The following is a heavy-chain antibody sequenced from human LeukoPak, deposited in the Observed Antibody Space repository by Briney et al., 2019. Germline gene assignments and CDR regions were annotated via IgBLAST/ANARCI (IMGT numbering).Heavy chain of an antibody. D-gene: IGHD6-6*01. CDR1: GASVSSGYY. CDR3: ARGRWQLVRFYYYGMDV. V-gene: IGHV4-34*01. Sequence: PSETLSLTCTVSGASVSSGYYWSWIRQPPGKGLEWIGEINHSGSTNYNPSLKSRVTISVDTSKNQFSLKLSSVTAADTAVYYCARGRWQLVRFYYYGMDVWGQGALVAVSS. J-gene: IGHJ6*02. CDR2: INHSGST.